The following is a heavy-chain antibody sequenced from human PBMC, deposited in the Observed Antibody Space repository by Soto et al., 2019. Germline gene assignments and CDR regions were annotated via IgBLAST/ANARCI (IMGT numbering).Heavy chain of an antibody. D-gene: IGHD6-13*01. CDR1: GGSVSSGSYY. CDR3: ACGSSASAYIDY. Sequence: QVQLQESGPGLVKPSETLSLTCTVSGGSVSSGSYYWSWIRQPPGKGLEWIGYMYNSGNYDYNPSLKSRVTISVDTSKNQFSLKLNSVAAADTAVYYCACGSSASAYIDYWGQGTLVTVSS. CDR2: MYNSGNY. J-gene: IGHJ4*02. V-gene: IGHV4-61*01.